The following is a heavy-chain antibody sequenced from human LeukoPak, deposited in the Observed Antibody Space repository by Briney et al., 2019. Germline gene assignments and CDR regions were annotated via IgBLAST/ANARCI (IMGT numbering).Heavy chain of an antibody. J-gene: IGHJ5*02. D-gene: IGHD3-10*01. CDR1: GFTFSSYG. CDR2: IRYDGSNK. V-gene: IGHV3-30*02. Sequence: PGGSLRLSCAASGFTFSSYGMHWVRQAPGKGLEWVAFIRYDGSNKYYADSVKGRFTISRDNSKNTLYLQMNSLRAEDTAVYYCAKEGTHLGGSGKRANWFDPWGQGTLVTVSS. CDR3: AKEGTHLGGSGKRANWFDP.